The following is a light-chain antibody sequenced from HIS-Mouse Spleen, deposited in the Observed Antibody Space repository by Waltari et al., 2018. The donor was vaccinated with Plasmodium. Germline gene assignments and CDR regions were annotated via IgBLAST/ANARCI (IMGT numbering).Light chain of an antibody. V-gene: IGLV3-10*01. CDR2: EDS. CDR3: YSTDSSGNHRV. J-gene: IGLJ3*02. CDR1: ALPKKY. Sequence: SYELTQPTSVSVSPGQTARITCSGDALPKKYAYWYQQKSGQAPVLVIYEDSKRPSGIPERFYGSSSGTMATLTISGAQVEDEADYYCYSTDSSGNHRVFGGGTKLTVL.